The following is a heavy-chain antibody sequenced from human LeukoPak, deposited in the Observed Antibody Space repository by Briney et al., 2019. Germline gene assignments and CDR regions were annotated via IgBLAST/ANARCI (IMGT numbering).Heavy chain of an antibody. CDR3: ARDYHGSGSLTTFDY. Sequence: SYDGSNKYYADSVKGRFTISRDNSKNTLYLQMNSLRAEDTAVYYCARDYHGSGSLTTFDYWGQGTLVTVSS. J-gene: IGHJ4*02. V-gene: IGHV3-30*03. CDR2: SYDGSNK. D-gene: IGHD3-10*01.